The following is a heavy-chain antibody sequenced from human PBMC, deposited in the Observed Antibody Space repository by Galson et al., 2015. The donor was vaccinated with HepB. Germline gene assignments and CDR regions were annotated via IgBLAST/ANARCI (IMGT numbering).Heavy chain of an antibody. CDR2: INTNTGNP. D-gene: IGHD2-21*02. CDR1: GYTFTSYA. V-gene: IGHV7-4-1*02. CDR3: ARVFVCGGDCYSLDY. Sequence: SVKVSCKASGYTFTSYAMNWVRQAPGQGLEWMGWINTNTGNPTYAQGFTGRFVFSLDTSVSTAYLQISSLKAEDTAVYYCARVFVCGGDCYSLDYWGQGTLVTVSS. J-gene: IGHJ4*02.